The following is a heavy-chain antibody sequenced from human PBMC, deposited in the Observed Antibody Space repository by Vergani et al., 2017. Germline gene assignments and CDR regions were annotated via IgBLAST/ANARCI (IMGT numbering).Heavy chain of an antibody. Sequence: EVQLVESGGGLVQPGGSLRLSCAASGFTFSSYSMNWVRQAPGKGLEWVSYISSSSSTIYYADSVKGRFTISRDNAKNSLYLQMNSLRDEDTAVYYCARDTADCSSTSCYRWGQGTLVTVSS. CDR1: GFTFSSYS. CDR2: ISSSSSTI. D-gene: IGHD2-2*01. CDR3: ARDTADCSSTSCYR. V-gene: IGHV3-48*02. J-gene: IGHJ4*02.